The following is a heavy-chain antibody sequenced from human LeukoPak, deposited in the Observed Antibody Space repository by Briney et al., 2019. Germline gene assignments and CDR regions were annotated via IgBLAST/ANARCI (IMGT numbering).Heavy chain of an antibody. CDR1: GGSVDSSTFY. J-gene: IGHJ4*02. Sequence: PSETLSLTCTVSGGSVDSSTFYWGCIRQPPGEGLEWLATIYYSGTIHYNPALNSRLTISADTSKNQISLQVRSVTAADTAVYYCARRSAHATTGSDYWGQGTLVTVSS. D-gene: IGHD1-1*01. V-gene: IGHV4-39*01. CDR2: IYYSGTI. CDR3: ARRSAHATTGSDY.